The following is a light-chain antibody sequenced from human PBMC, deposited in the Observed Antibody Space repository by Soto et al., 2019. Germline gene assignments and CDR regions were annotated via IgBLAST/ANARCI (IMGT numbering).Light chain of an antibody. CDR2: GAS. CDR3: QQYNDWPPFT. Sequence: EIVMTQSPATLSVSPGERVTLSCRASQSVSRSLAWYQQKPGQAPRLLIYGASTRATAIPARFSGSGSGTDCTLTISSLQSEDFAVYYCQQYNDWPPFTFGPGTKVDIK. CDR1: QSVSRS. V-gene: IGKV3-15*01. J-gene: IGKJ3*01.